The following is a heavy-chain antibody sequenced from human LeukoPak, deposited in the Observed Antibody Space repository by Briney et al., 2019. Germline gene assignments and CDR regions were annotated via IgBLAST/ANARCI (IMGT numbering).Heavy chain of an antibody. Sequence: PGGSLRLSCAASGFTFSSYAMSWVRQAPGKGLEWVSAISGSGGSTYYADSVKGRFTISRDNSKNTLYLQMNSLRAEDTAVYYCANGSPGTTNYYYYGMDVWGQGTTVTVSS. CDR1: GFTFSSYA. J-gene: IGHJ6*02. D-gene: IGHD1-1*01. CDR2: ISGSGGST. CDR3: ANGSPGTTNYYYYGMDV. V-gene: IGHV3-23*01.